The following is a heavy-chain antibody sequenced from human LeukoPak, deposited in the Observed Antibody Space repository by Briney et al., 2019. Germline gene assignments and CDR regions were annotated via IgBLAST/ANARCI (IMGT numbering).Heavy chain of an antibody. V-gene: IGHV1-69*13. D-gene: IGHD2-2*01. Sequence: ASVKVSCKASGGTFSSSAISWVRQAPGQGLEWMGGIIPIFGTANYAQKFQGRVTITADESTSTAYMELSSLRSEDTAVYYCATPLIPDAFDIWGQGTMVTVSS. CDR3: ATPLIPDAFDI. CDR1: GGTFSSSA. J-gene: IGHJ3*02. CDR2: IIPIFGTA.